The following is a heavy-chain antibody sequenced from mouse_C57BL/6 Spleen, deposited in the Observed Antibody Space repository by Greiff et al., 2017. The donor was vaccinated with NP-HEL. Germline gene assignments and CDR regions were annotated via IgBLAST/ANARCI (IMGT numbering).Heavy chain of an antibody. CDR1: GYTFTSYW. CDR3: ARLPRDYFDY. Sequence: VQLQQSGAELVKPGASVKLSCKASGYTFTSYWMHWVKQRPGQGLEWIGMIHPNSGSTNYNEKFKSKATLTVDKSSSTAYMQLSSLTSDDSAVYYCARLPRDYFDYWGQGTTLTVSS. V-gene: IGHV1-64*01. CDR2: IHPNSGST. J-gene: IGHJ2*01.